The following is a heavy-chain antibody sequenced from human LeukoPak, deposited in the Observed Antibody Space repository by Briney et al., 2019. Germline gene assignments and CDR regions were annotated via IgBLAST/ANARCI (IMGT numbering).Heavy chain of an antibody. CDR1: GFSISSGYY. J-gene: IGHJ4*02. CDR2: INHSGST. D-gene: IGHD2-2*01. CDR3: ARRRGYCSSTSCYLRPRYYFDY. Sequence: SETLSLTCTVSGFSISSGYYWGWIRQPPGKGLEWIGEINHSGSTNYNPSLKSRVTISVGTSKNQFSLKLSSVTAADTAVYYCARRRGYCSSTSCYLRPRYYFDYWGQGTLVTVSS. V-gene: IGHV4-38-2*02.